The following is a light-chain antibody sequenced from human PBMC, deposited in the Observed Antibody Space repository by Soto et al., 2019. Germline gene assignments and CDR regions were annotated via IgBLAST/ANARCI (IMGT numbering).Light chain of an antibody. Sequence: DIQMTQSPSSLSASVGDRVTITCRASQGISNYLVWLQQKPGKAPKSLIYGASSLHSGVPSRFSGSGSWTHFTLTISGLQRDDFAIYYCQHYDGYPQTFGQGTRLEIK. CDR2: GAS. V-gene: IGKV1-16*01. J-gene: IGKJ5*01. CDR3: QHYDGYPQT. CDR1: QGISNY.